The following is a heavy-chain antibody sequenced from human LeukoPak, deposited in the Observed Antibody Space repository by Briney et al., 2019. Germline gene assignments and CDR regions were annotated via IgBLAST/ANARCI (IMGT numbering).Heavy chain of an antibody. J-gene: IGHJ2*01. CDR2: IYYRGTT. CDR1: GGSIGTYY. V-gene: IGHV4-59*01. D-gene: IGHD6-19*01. CDR3: ARVAGGSGWYFDL. Sequence: SETLSLTCTVSGGSIGTYYWSWIRQPPGKGLEWIGYIYYRGTTNYNPSLMSRVTISVDTSKNQFSLKLSSVTAADTAVYYCARVAGGSGWYFDLWGRGTLVTVSS.